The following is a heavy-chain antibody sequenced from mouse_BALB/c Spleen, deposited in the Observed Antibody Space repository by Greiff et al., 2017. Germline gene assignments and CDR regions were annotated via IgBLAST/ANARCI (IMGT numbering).Heavy chain of an antibody. Sequence: EVNVVESGGGLVQPGESLKLSCESNEYEFPSHDMSWVRKTPEKRLELVAAINSDGGSTYYPDTMERRFIISRDNTKKTLYLQMSSLRSEDTALYYCARHGVDGYHGAMDYWGQGTSVTVSS. CDR1: EYEFPSHD. V-gene: IGHV5-2*01. D-gene: IGHD2-3*01. CDR2: INSDGGST. CDR3: ARHGVDGYHGAMDY. J-gene: IGHJ4*01.